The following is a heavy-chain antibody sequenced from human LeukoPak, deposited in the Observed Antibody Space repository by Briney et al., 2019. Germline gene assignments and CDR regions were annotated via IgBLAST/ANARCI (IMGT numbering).Heavy chain of an antibody. Sequence: ASVKVSCKASGYTFTGYYMHWVRQAPGQGLEWMGWINPNSGGTNYAQKFQGRVTMTRDTSISTAYMELSRLRSDDTAVYYCARVPFDGWFGEFPFDYWGQGTLVTVSS. D-gene: IGHD3-10*01. J-gene: IGHJ4*02. CDR2: INPNSGGT. CDR3: ARVPFDGWFGEFPFDY. V-gene: IGHV1-2*02. CDR1: GYTFTGYY.